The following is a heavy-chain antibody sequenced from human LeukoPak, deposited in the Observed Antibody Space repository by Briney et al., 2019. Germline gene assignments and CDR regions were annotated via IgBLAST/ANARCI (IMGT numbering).Heavy chain of an antibody. Sequence: GGSLRLSCAASGFTFDDHTMHWVRHAPGKGLEWVAGISWNSGSIGYADSVKGRFSISRENAKNSLYLEMDGLRAEDTAVYYCAKVAMIVVVPRVYFDYWGQGTLVTVSS. CDR3: AKVAMIVVVPRVYFDY. J-gene: IGHJ4*02. V-gene: IGHV3-9*01. CDR2: ISWNSGSI. CDR1: GFTFDDHT. D-gene: IGHD3-22*01.